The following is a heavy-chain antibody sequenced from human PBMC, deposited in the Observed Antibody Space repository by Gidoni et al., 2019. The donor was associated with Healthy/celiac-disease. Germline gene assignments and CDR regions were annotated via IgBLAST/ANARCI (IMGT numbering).Heavy chain of an antibody. J-gene: IGHJ4*02. CDR2: IYYSGST. CDR3: ARVGAQGVFDY. D-gene: IGHD1-26*01. CDR1: GGSISSYY. Sequence: QVQLQESGPGLVKPSETLSLTCTVSGGSISSYYWSWIRQPPGKGLEWIGYIYYSGSTNYNPSLKSRVTISVDTSKNQFSLKLSSVTAADTAVYYCARVGAQGVFDYWGQGTLVTVSS. V-gene: IGHV4-59*01.